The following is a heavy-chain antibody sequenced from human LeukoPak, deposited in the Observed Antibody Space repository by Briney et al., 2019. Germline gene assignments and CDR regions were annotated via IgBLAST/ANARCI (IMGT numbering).Heavy chain of an antibody. D-gene: IGHD2-2*03. CDR3: AKHGYCSGISCFFDF. J-gene: IGHJ4*02. V-gene: IGHV3-21*01. CDR1: GFTFNTYT. CDR2: ISASSSYL. Sequence: PGGSLRLSCAASGFTFNTYTMNWVRQAPGKGLEWVSSISASSSYLYYADSVKGRFTISRDNAKNSLYLQMNSLRAEDTAVYYCAKHGYCSGISCFFDFWGQGTQVTVSS.